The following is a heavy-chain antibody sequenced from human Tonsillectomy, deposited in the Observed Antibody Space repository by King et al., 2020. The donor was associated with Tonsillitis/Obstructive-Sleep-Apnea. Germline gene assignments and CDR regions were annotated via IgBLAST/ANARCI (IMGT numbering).Heavy chain of an antibody. CDR1: GGTLSSYG. V-gene: IGHV1-69*09. J-gene: IGHJ5*02. CDR3: ARLTATPDSPGNWFDP. D-gene: IGHD4/OR15-4a*01. CDR2: IIPILGIT. Sequence: QLVQSGAEVKKPGSSVKVSCKASGGTLSSYGIGWVRQAPGQGLEWMGRIIPILGITNYAQKFQNRVTITADKSTSTVYMELSSLRRDDTAMYYCARLTATPDSPGNWFDPWGQGTLVAVSS.